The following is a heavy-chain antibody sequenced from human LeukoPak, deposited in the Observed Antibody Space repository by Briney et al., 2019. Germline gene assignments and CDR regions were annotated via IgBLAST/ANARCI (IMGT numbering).Heavy chain of an antibody. CDR3: AVPYSGSID. CDR1: GFTFSTYS. D-gene: IGHD1-26*01. J-gene: IGHJ4*02. V-gene: IGHV3-48*01. Sequence: GGSLRLSCAASGFTFSTYSMTWVRQAPGRGLEWVSYISSGSSSIYYADSVRGRFTISRDNAKNSLYLQMNSLRAEDTAVYYCAVPYSGSIDWGQGTLVTVSS. CDR2: ISSGSSSI.